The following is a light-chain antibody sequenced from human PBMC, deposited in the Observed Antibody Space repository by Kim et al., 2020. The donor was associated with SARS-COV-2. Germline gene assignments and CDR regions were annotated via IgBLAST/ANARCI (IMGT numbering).Light chain of an antibody. CDR1: QSVGGN. CDR3: QQYNIWSPYT. CDR2: RAY. J-gene: IGKJ2*01. V-gene: IGKV3-15*01. Sequence: VSPGEGAALSCSASQSVGGNLAWYQQKPGQAPRLLIYRAYTRDSGIPDRFSGSGSGTEFTLTISSLQSEDFAVYYCQQYNIWSPYTFGQGTKLEI.